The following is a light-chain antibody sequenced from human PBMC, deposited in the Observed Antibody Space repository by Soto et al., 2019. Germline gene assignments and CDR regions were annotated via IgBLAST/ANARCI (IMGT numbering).Light chain of an antibody. Sequence: DVVMTQSPLSLPVTLGQPASISCRSSQSLVYSDGNTYLNWLQQRPGQSPRRLIYKVSNRDSGVPDRFSGRGSGTDFTLKISRVEAEDVGVYYCMQGTHWPPTFGQGTKVEI. V-gene: IGKV2-30*01. J-gene: IGKJ1*01. CDR3: MQGTHWPPT. CDR1: QSLVYSDGNTY. CDR2: KVS.